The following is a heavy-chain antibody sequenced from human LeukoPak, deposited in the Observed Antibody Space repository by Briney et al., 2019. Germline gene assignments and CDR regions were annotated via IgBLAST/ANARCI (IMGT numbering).Heavy chain of an antibody. J-gene: IGHJ5*02. CDR2: ISSSSYTI. CDR1: GFTFSNYN. Sequence: PGGSLRLPCAASGFTFSNYNMNWVRQAPGKGLEWISYISSSSYTIYYADSVKGRFTISRDNAKNLLYLQLNSLRDEDTAVYYCVTRLAWGQGTLVTVSS. V-gene: IGHV3-48*02. CDR3: VTRLA. D-gene: IGHD3-16*01.